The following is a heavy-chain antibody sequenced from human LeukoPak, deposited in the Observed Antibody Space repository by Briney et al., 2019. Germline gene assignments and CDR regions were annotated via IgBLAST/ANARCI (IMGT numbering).Heavy chain of an antibody. CDR3: ARGILYNWLDP. D-gene: IGHD2-15*01. CDR2: VSGSSSSI. J-gene: IGHJ5*02. Sequence: GGSLRLSCAASGFTFSSYSMNWVRQAPGKGLEWVSYVSGSSSSIYYADSVRGRFTISRDNAKNSPYLQMNSLRDEDTAVYYCARGILYNWLDPWGQGTLVTVSS. V-gene: IGHV3-48*02. CDR1: GFTFSSYS.